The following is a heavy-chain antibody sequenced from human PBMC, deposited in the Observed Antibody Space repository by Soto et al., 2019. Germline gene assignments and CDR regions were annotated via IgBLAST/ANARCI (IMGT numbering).Heavy chain of an antibody. J-gene: IGHJ6*02. Sequence: QVQLQESGPGLVKPSGTLSLTCAVSGASISSSNWWSWVRQPPGKGLEWIGETDHRGKTNYNPSPRSRVTISRDTSKSQCSLQLTSVTAADTAVYYCARDRLELSPYHYFCGVDVWGQGTTVTVSS. CDR3: ARDRLELSPYHYFCGVDV. CDR2: TDHRGKT. CDR1: GASISSSNW. D-gene: IGHD1-7*01. V-gene: IGHV4-4*02.